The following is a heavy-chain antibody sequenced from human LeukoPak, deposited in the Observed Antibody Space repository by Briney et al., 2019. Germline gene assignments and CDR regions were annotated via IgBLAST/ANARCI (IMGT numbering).Heavy chain of an antibody. CDR3: ARGHCSSTSCYDYWYFDL. Sequence: GASVKVSCKASGGTFSSYAISWVRQAPGQGLEWMGRIIPILGIANYAQKFQGRVTITADKSTSTAYMELSSLRSEDTAVYYCARGHCSSTSCYDYWYFDLWGRSTLVTVSS. CDR1: GGTFSSYA. D-gene: IGHD2-2*01. V-gene: IGHV1-69*04. CDR2: IIPILGIA. J-gene: IGHJ2*01.